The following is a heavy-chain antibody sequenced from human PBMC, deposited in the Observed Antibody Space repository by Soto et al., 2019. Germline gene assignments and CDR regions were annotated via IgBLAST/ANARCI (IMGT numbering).Heavy chain of an antibody. CDR2: ISGSGGST. J-gene: IGHJ4*02. CDR3: AKVQIPYYYDSSGYLVDY. Sequence: LXLXCAASGFPFSSXAMSWVRQAPGNGLECVSAISGSGGSTYYADSVKGRFKISRDNSKNTLYLQMNSLRAEDTAVYYCAKVQIPYYYDSSGYLVDYWGQGTLGTVSS. D-gene: IGHD3-22*01. CDR1: GFPFSSXA. V-gene: IGHV3-23*01.